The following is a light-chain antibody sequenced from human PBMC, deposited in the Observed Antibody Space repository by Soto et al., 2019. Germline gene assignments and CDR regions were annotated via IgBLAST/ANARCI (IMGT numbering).Light chain of an antibody. CDR2: DAS. V-gene: IGKV3-20*01. Sequence: EIVMTQSPATLSVSPGERVTLSCRASQSVFSSLAWYQQKPGQTPRLLIYDASSRATGIPDRISGSGSGTDFTLTISRLEPEDFEVYYCQQYGSAHFTFGRGTQVDIX. CDR1: QSVFSSL. J-gene: IGKJ3*01. CDR3: QQYGSAHFT.